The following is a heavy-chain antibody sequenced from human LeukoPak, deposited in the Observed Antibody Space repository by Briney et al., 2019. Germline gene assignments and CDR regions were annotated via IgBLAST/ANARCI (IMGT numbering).Heavy chain of an antibody. D-gene: IGHD3-10*01. CDR3: ARSYYFGSRSYYNVWFAP. Sequence: SGPALVKPTQPLTLTCTFSGFSLNTRGVGVGWIRQPPGKALQWLALIYWGDEKYYSPSLKSRLSISRDTSRNQVVLTMTNMDPLDTATYFCARSYYFGSRSYYNVWFAPWGLGTLVTVSS. V-gene: IGHV2-5*02. CDR1: GFSLNTRGVG. J-gene: IGHJ5*02. CDR2: IYWGDEK.